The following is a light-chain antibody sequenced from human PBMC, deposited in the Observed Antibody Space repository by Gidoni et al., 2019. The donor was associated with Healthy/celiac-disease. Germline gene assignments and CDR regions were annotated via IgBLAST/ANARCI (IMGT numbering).Light chain of an antibody. CDR1: QSLLHSNGYNY. V-gene: IGKV2-28*01. CDR3: MQALQTLGA. CDR2: LGS. J-gene: IGKJ4*01. Sequence: DIVMTQSPLSLPVTPGEPASISGRSSQSLLHSNGYNYLDWYLQKPGQSPQLLIYLGSNRASGVPDRFSGSGSGTDFTLKISRVEAEDVGVYYCMQALQTLGAFGGGTKVEIK.